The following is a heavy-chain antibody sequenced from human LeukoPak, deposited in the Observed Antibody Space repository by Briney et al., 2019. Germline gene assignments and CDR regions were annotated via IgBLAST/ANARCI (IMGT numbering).Heavy chain of an antibody. V-gene: IGHV3-48*03. CDR2: ISSSSSTI. Sequence: PGGSLRLSCAASGFIFSSYEMNWVRQAPGKGLEWGSYISSSSSTIYYADSVKGRFTISRDNAKNSLYLQMNSLRAEDTAVYYCARDLYGSGRYDYWGQGTLVTVSS. CDR3: ARDLYGSGRYDY. J-gene: IGHJ4*02. CDR1: GFIFSSYE. D-gene: IGHD3-10*01.